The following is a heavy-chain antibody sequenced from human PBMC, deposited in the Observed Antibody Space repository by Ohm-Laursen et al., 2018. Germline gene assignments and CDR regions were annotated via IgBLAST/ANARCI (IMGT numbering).Heavy chain of an antibody. CDR1: GASMIDYY. D-gene: IGHD4-11*01. V-gene: IGHV4-59*12. Sequence: TLSLTCPVSGASMIDYYWNWIRQPPGKGLEWIGYIYYSGSTKYNPSLESRVTISLDTSRNQFSLKLSSVTAADTAVYYCARVTVIYYRGWDYYYGMDVWGQGTTVTVSS. J-gene: IGHJ6*02. CDR2: IYYSGST. CDR3: ARVTVIYYRGWDYYYGMDV.